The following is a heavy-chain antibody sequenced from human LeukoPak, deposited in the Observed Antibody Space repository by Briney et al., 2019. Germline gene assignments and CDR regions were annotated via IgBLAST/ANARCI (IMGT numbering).Heavy chain of an antibody. D-gene: IGHD3-10*01. Sequence: PGGSLRLSCAASGFTFSSYEMNWVRQAPGKGLEWVSYITSSGSTIYYADSVKGRFTISRDNAKNSLYLQMNSLRAEDTAVYYCARVKRFADYFDYWGQGTLVTVSP. CDR3: ARVKRFADYFDY. V-gene: IGHV3-48*03. CDR2: ITSSGSTI. CDR1: GFTFSSYE. J-gene: IGHJ4*02.